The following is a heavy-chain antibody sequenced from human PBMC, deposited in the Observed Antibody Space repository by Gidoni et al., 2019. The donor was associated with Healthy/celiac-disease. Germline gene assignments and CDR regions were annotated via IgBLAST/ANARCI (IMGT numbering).Heavy chain of an antibody. D-gene: IGHD4-17*01. CDR2: INHSGST. J-gene: IGHJ3*02. Sequence: QVQLQQWGAGLLKPSETLSLTCAVYGGSISGYYWSWIRQPPGKGLEWIGEINHSGSTNYNPSLKSRVTISVDTSKNQFSLKLSSVTAADTAVYYCARRDYGGILDDAFDIWGQGTMVTVSS. CDR3: ARRDYGGILDDAFDI. CDR1: GGSISGYY. V-gene: IGHV4-34*01.